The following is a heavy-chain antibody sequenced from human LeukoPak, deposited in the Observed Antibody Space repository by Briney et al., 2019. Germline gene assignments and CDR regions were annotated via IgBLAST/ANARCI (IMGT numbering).Heavy chain of an antibody. CDR2: IYSGGST. CDR1: GFTFGDYD. V-gene: IGHV3-53*01. D-gene: IGHD3-9*01. J-gene: IGHJ4*02. Sequence: GGSLRLSCTASGFTFGDYDMCWVRQAPGKGLEWVSIIYSGGSTYYADSVRGRFTISRDNSKNTLYLQMNSLRAEDTAMYYCTAYYDMSTGYYREDYWGQGTLVTVSS. CDR3: TAYYDMSTGYYREDY.